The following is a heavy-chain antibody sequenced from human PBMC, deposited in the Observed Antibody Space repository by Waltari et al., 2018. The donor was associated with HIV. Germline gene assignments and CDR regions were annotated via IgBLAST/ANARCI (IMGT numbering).Heavy chain of an antibody. Sequence: EVQLVQSGGGLIQPGGSLRLSCAASGFTVSSNYMSLVRRAPGKGIEWGSVIYSGGNKYYADSVKGRFTSSRDNSKNTLYLQLNSLRAEDSAVYYCARDLGSSSWYNYYYGMDVWGQGTTVTVSS. CDR2: IYSGGNK. CDR1: GFTVSSNY. V-gene: IGHV3-53*01. J-gene: IGHJ6*02. D-gene: IGHD6-13*01. CDR3: ARDLGSSSWYNYYYGMDV.